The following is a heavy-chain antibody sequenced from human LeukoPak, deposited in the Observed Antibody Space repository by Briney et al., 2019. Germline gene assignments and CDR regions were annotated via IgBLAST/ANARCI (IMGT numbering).Heavy chain of an antibody. J-gene: IGHJ4*02. D-gene: IGHD6-6*01. Sequence: PSETLSLTCTVSGGSISSYYWSWIRQPPGKGLEWIGYIYYSGSTNYNPSLKSRVTISVDTSKNQFSLKLTSLTAADTAVYYCARGGAARPIDYWGQGTLVTVSS. CDR3: ARGGAARPIDY. CDR1: GGSISSYY. V-gene: IGHV4-59*01. CDR2: IYYSGST.